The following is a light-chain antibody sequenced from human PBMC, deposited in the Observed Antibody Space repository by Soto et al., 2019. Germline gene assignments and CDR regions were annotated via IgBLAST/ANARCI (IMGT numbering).Light chain of an antibody. CDR1: SSDVGGYNY. J-gene: IGLJ1*01. CDR2: EVS. V-gene: IGLV2-14*01. CDR3: SSYTSSSTFPKV. Sequence: QSALTQPASVSGSPEQSITISCTGTSSDVGGYNYVSWYQQHPGKAPKLMIYEVSNRPSGVSNRFSGSKSGNTASLTISGLQAEDEADYYCSSYTSSSTFPKVFGTGTKLTVL.